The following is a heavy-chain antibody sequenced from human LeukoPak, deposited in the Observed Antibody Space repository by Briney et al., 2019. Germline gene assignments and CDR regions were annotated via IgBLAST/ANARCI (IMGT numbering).Heavy chain of an antibody. V-gene: IGHV1-69*04. CDR1: GGTFSSYA. Sequence: SVKVSCKASGGTFSSYAISWVRQAPGQGLEWMGRIIPILGIANYAQKFQGRVTITADESTSTAYMELSSLRSEDTAVYYCRYISYYYMDVWGKGTTVTVSS. CDR3: RYISYYYMDV. D-gene: IGHD5-24*01. J-gene: IGHJ6*03. CDR2: IIPILGIA.